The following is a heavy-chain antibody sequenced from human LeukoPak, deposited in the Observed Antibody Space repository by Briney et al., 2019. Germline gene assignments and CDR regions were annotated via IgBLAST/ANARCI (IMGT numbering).Heavy chain of an antibody. J-gene: IGHJ4*02. CDR1: GFNLRTYG. CDR3: ARDTTLVTLYYFDS. CDR2: SWYDGSTK. V-gene: IGHV3-33*01. D-gene: IGHD2-21*02. Sequence: GALRLSCAASGFNLRTYGVHWVRQAPGKGLEWVALSWYDGSTKYYADSVKGRFSISRDNSKNTVYLQMDGLRAEDTAVYYCARDTTLVTLYYFDSWGQGTLVTVSS.